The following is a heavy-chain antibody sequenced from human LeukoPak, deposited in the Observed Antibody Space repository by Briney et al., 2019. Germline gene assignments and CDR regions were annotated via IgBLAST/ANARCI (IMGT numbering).Heavy chain of an antibody. J-gene: IGHJ4*02. CDR3: AREGNDFWSGYPSHFDY. V-gene: IGHV3-7*03. Sequence: GGSLRLSCEASGFTFSSYWMSWVRQAPGKGLEWVANIKQDGSEKYYVDSVKGRFTISRDNAKNSLYLQMNGLRAEDTAVYYCAREGNDFWSGYPSHFDYWGQGTLVTVSS. CDR2: IKQDGSEK. D-gene: IGHD3-3*01. CDR1: GFTFSSYW.